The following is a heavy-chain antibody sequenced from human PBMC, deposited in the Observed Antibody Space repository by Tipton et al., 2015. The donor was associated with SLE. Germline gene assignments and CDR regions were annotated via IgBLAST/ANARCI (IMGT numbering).Heavy chain of an antibody. D-gene: IGHD5-24*01. CDR1: GGSISSSSYY. J-gene: IGHJ3*02. Sequence: GLVKPSETLSLICTVSGGSISSSSYYWGWIRQPPGKGLEWIGSIYYIGKTYYNTSLKSRVTTSVDTSTNQFSLKLSSVTAADMAMYYCVGTRDAYDEAGGFDIWGQGTMVTVSS. CDR2: IYYIGKT. V-gene: IGHV4-39*07. CDR3: VGTRDAYDEAGGFDI.